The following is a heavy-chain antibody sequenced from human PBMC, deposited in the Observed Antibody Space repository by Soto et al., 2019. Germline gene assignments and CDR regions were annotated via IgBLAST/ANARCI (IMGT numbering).Heavy chain of an antibody. D-gene: IGHD6-13*01. CDR3: ARQEGISAAGTQGWFDP. Sequence: PSETLSLTCTVSGGSISDGNYHWGWVRQPPGKGLEWVGTIYYTGTTFYNSSLRSRLTMSVATSRNQFSLELASVTAADTAVYFCARQEGISAAGTQGWFDPWGQGTLVTVSS. J-gene: IGHJ5*02. V-gene: IGHV4-39*01. CDR1: GGSISDGNYH. CDR2: IYYTGTT.